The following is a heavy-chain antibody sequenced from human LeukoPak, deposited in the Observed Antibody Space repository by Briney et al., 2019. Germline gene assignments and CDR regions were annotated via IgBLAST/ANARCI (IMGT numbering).Heavy chain of an antibody. Sequence: GGSLRLSCTASGFTFGDYAMSWIRQAPGKGLEWVGFIRSKAYGETADYAASVKGRFTISRGDSKAIAYLQMNSLKTEDTAVYHCTRDRGAYNLYDYWGQGTLVTVSS. V-gene: IGHV3-49*03. J-gene: IGHJ4*02. CDR2: IRSKAYGETA. D-gene: IGHD1-1*01. CDR1: GFTFGDYA. CDR3: TRDRGAYNLYDY.